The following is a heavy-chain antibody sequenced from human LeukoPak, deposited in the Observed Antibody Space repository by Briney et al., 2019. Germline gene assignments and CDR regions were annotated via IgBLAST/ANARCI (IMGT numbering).Heavy chain of an antibody. D-gene: IGHD1-26*01. J-gene: IGHJ3*02. CDR2: FDPEDGET. CDR1: GYTLTELS. Sequence: ASVKVSCKVSGYTLTELSMHWVRQAPGKGLEWMGGFDPEDGETIYAQKFQGRVTMTEDTSTDTAYMELSSLRSEDTAVYYCARDALGYSGSYFPAFDIWGQGTMVTVSS. CDR3: ARDALGYSGSYFPAFDI. V-gene: IGHV1-24*01.